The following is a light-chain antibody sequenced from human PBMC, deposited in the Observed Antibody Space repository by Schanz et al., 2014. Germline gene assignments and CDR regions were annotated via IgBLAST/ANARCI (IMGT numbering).Light chain of an antibody. Sequence: EVVMTQSPATLSVSPGERVTLSCRASQSVSGNLAWYQQKPGQAPRLLISGASTRATGIPARFSGSGSGTDFNLIISRLEPEDFAVYYCQQYGSSSWTFGQGTKVEIK. V-gene: IGKV3-20*01. CDR2: GAS. CDR1: QSVSGN. J-gene: IGKJ1*01. CDR3: QQYGSSSWT.